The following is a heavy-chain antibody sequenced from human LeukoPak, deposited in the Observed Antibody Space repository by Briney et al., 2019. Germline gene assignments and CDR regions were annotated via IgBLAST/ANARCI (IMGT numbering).Heavy chain of an antibody. Sequence: GRSLRLSCAASGFTFSSYGMHWVRQAPGKGLEWVAVISYDGSNNYYADSVKGRFTISRDNSKNTLFLQMNSLRAEDTAVYYCARAGRWLRFRRNWFDPWGQGTLVTVSS. CDR1: GFTFSSYG. J-gene: IGHJ5*02. V-gene: IGHV3-30*03. D-gene: IGHD5-12*01. CDR3: ARAGRWLRFRRNWFDP. CDR2: ISYDGSNN.